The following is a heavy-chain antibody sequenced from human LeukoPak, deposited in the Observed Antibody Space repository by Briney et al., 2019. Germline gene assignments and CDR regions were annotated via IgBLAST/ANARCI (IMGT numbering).Heavy chain of an antibody. CDR3: AKDKLFVVVVAATDDGDY. V-gene: IGHV3-23*01. CDR1: GFTFSTYV. D-gene: IGHD2-15*01. Sequence: GGSLRLSCAASGFTFSTYVMNWVRQAPGTGLEWVSGISGNGGTTYYADSVKGRFTISRDNSKNTLYLQMNSLRAEDTAVYYCAKDKLFVVVVAATDDGDYWGQGTLVTVSS. CDR2: ISGNGGTT. J-gene: IGHJ4*02.